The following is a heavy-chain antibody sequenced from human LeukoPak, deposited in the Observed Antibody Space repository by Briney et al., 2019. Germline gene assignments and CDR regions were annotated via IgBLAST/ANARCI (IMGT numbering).Heavy chain of an antibody. V-gene: IGHV4-4*07. J-gene: IGHJ4*02. Sequence: PSETLSLACNVSGGSVSTYYWSWIRQPAGKGLEWIGRIYTSGSTSYNPSLKSRVTMSEDTSKNQFSLKLTSVTAADTAVYYCARVTGMRYFVSWGPGTLVTVSS. CDR2: IYTSGST. CDR3: ARVTGMRYFVS. D-gene: IGHD3-9*01. CDR1: GGSVSTYY.